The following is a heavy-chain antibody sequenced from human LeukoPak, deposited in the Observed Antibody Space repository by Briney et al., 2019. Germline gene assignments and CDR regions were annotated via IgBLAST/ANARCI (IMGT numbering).Heavy chain of an antibody. D-gene: IGHD1-26*01. V-gene: IGHV3-15*01. Sequence: GGSLRLSCAASGFTFSNAWMSWVRQAPGKGLEWVGHIKSKTDGATTDYAAPVKGRFTISRDDSKNTLYLQMNSLKTGDTAVYYCTTVEGATLYYYYGMDVWGQGTTVTVSS. J-gene: IGHJ6*02. CDR3: TTVEGATLYYYYGMDV. CDR1: GFTFSNAW. CDR2: IKSKTDGATT.